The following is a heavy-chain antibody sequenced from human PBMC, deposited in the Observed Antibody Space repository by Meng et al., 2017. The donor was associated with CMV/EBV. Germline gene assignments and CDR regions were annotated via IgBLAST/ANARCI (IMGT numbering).Heavy chain of an antibody. CDR2: IRSKAYGGTT. J-gene: IGHJ6*02. Sequence: GGSLRLSCTASGFTFGDYAMSWVRQAPGKGLEWVGFIRSKAYGGTTEYAASVKGRFTISRDDSKSIAYLQMNSLKTEDIAVYYCTQPGSGSYYNPYYYYGMDVWGQGTTVTVSS. CDR3: TQPGSGSYYNPYYYYGMDV. CDR1: GFTFGDYA. D-gene: IGHD3-10*01. V-gene: IGHV3-49*04.